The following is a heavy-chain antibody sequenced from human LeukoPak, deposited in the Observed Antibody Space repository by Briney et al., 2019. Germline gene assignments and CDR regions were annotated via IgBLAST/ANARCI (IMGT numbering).Heavy chain of an antibody. CDR1: GGSISSYY. V-gene: IGHV4-4*07. CDR2: ISSSGNT. Sequence: SETLSLTCTVSGGSISSYYWSWIRQPAGKALEWIGRISSSGNTHYNPSLKSRVTMSVDTSNNQFSLRLSSVTAADTAIYYCARAVAGTADFDFWGQGTLVTVSS. D-gene: IGHD6-19*01. CDR3: ARAVAGTADFDF. J-gene: IGHJ4*02.